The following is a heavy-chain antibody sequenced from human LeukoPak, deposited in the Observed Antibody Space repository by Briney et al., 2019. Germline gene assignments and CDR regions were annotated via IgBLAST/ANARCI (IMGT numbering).Heavy chain of an antibody. Sequence: GGSLRLSCAASGFTFTSYSMNWVRQAPGKGLEWVSTISGGGGSTYYADSVKGRFTISRDNSKNTLYLQVNSLRAEDTAVYYCAKGGKWDVTPFDYWGQGTLITVSS. CDR1: GFTFTSYS. V-gene: IGHV3-23*01. CDR2: ISGGGGST. J-gene: IGHJ4*02. CDR3: AKGGKWDVTPFDY. D-gene: IGHD1-26*01.